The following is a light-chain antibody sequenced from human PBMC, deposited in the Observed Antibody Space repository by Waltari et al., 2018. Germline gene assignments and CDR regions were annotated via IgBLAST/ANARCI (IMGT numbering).Light chain of an antibody. Sequence: DVVMTQSPLSLPVTPGEPASISCRSSQSLLYSNGYNYVNWYLQRPGQSPQLLIYLGSNRASGVPGRFSGSGSGTDFTLKISRVEAEDVGVYYCMQGLHFPLTFGQGTKLEIK. CDR3: MQGLHFPLT. CDR2: LGS. V-gene: IGKV2-28*01. J-gene: IGKJ2*01. CDR1: QSLLYSNGYNY.